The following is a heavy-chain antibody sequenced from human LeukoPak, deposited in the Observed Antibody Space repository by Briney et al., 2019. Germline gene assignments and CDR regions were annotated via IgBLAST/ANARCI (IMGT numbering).Heavy chain of an antibody. CDR3: ARYDFWSAYYFDY. J-gene: IGHJ4*02. Sequence: XWGWIRQPPXKGLEWIGSIYYSGSTYYNPSLKSRVTISVDTSKNQFSLKLSSVTAADTAAYYCARYDFWSAYYFDYWGQGTLVTVSS. D-gene: IGHD3-3*01. CDR1: X. CDR2: IYYSGST. V-gene: IGHV4-39*01.